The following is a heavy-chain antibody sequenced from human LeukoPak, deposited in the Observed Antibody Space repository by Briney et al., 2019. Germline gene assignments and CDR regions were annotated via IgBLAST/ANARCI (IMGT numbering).Heavy chain of an antibody. D-gene: IGHD1-26*01. V-gene: IGHV3-48*03. CDR2: ISSSGSNI. J-gene: IGHJ4*02. CDR1: GFTFSSYE. CDR3: ARFASWELLPYFDY. Sequence: GGSLRLSCAASGFTFSSYEMNWVRQAPGKGLEWVSYISSSGSNINYADSVKGRFAITRDNAKNTLYLQMNSLRAEDTAVYYCARFASWELLPYFDYWGQGTLVTVSS.